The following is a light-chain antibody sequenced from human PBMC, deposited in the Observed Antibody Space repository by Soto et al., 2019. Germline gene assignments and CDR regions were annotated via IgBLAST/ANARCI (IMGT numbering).Light chain of an antibody. CDR2: SAS. CDR1: QSLLHSNGKTG. V-gene: IGKV2-28*01. Sequence: DIVMTQSPLSLLVTPGEPASSSCRSSQSLLHSNGKTGLDWYLQKLGQSPQLLIFSASKRASGVPDSFNTSGSGTDCTLKINRVEAEDVGVYYCMQTLQTPGTFGQGSKV. CDR3: MQTLQTPGT. J-gene: IGKJ1*01.